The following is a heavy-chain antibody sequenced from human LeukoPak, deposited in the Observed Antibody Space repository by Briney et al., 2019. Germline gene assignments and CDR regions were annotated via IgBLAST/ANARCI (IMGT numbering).Heavy chain of an antibody. V-gene: IGHV4-34*01. CDR1: GGSFSGYH. D-gene: IGHD2-15*01. J-gene: IGHJ6*02. Sequence: SETLSLTCAVYGGSFSGYHWSWIRQPPGKGLEWIGESNQSGSTNYNPSLKSRVTISVDTSKNQLSLKLRSVTAADTGVYYCARAKVVAATFYYSHGMDVWGHGTMVTVSS. CDR2: SNQSGST. CDR3: ARAKVVAATFYYSHGMDV.